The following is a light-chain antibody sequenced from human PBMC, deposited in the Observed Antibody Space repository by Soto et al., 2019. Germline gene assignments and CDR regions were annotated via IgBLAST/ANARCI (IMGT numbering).Light chain of an antibody. CDR3: QKYNSAPLT. V-gene: IGKV1-27*01. Sequence: DIQMTQSPSSLSASLGDRVTITCRASQGIGVYLAWFQQKPGKVPRLLIYAASALQSGVPSRFSGGGSGTDFTLTINSLQXEXVATYYCQKYNSAPLTFGGGTKVEIK. CDR1: QGIGVY. CDR2: AAS. J-gene: IGKJ4*01.